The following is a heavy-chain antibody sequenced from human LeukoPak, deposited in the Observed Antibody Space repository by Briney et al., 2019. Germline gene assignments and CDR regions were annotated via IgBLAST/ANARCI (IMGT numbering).Heavy chain of an antibody. Sequence: ASVKVSCKASGYTFTSYDINWVRQATGQGLEWMGWMNPNSGNTAYAQKFQGRVTMTRNTSISTAYMELSSLRSEDTAVYYCARNDYYYYYMDVWGKGTTVTVSS. V-gene: IGHV1-8*01. CDR3: ARNDYYYYYMDV. CDR1: GYTFTSYD. J-gene: IGHJ6*03. CDR2: MNPNSGNT.